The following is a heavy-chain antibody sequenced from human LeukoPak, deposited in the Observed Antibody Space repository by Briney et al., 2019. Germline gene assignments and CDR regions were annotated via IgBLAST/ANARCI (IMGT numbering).Heavy chain of an antibody. D-gene: IGHD5-18*01. V-gene: IGHV1-46*01. Sequence: ASVKVSCKASGYTFTSYYLHWVRQAPGQGLEWMGIINPSGGSTSYAQKFQGRVTMTRDTSTSTVYMELSSLRSEDTAVYYCARDAPRHVYSYGYGGDAFDIWGQGTMVTVSS. CDR3: ARDAPRHVYSYGYGGDAFDI. CDR1: GYTFTSYY. CDR2: INPSGGST. J-gene: IGHJ3*02.